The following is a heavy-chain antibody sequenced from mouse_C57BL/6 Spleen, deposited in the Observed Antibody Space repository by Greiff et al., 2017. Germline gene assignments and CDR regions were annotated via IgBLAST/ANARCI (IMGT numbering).Heavy chain of an antibody. D-gene: IGHD1-1*01. CDR2: IDPSDSYT. V-gene: IGHV1-50*01. CDR1: GYTFTSYW. CDR3: ARRLYGSSPYYYAMDY. J-gene: IGHJ4*01. Sequence: QVQLKQPGAELVKPGASVKLSCKASGYTFTSYWMQWVKQRPGQGLEWIGEIDPSDSYTNYNQKFKGKATLTVDTASSTAYMQLSSLTSEDSAVYYCARRLYGSSPYYYAMDYWGQGTSVTVSS.